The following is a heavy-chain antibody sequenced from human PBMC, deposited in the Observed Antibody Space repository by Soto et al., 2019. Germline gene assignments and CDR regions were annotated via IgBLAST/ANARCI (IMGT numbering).Heavy chain of an antibody. D-gene: IGHD5-18*01. CDR1: GYTFISYY. J-gene: IGHJ4*02. CDR3: ARDHVDTPMTNFDY. CDR2: INPSDAYT. V-gene: IGHV1-46*01. Sequence: ASVKVSCKASGYTFISYYIHWVRQAPGQGLEWMGLINPSDAYTDYAQKFRGRVTLTRDTSTSIVYMELSSLRSEDTAIYYCARDHVDTPMTNFDYWGQGTLVIVSS.